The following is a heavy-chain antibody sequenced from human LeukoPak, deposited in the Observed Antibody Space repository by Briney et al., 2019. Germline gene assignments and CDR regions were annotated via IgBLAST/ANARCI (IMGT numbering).Heavy chain of an antibody. Sequence: GGSLGLSCAASGFTFSSYSMNWVRQAPGKGLEWVSSISSSSSYIYYADSVEGRFTISRDNAKNSLYLQMNSLRAEDTAVYYCARDTKYCSGGSCYPHWGQGTLVTVSS. D-gene: IGHD2-15*01. J-gene: IGHJ4*02. CDR1: GFTFSSYS. CDR3: ARDTKYCSGGSCYPH. CDR2: ISSSSSYI. V-gene: IGHV3-21*01.